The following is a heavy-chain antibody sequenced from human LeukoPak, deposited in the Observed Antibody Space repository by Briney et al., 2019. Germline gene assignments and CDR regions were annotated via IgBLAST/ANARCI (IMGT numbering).Heavy chain of an antibody. CDR3: ARGLRYYYDSSGYYYGDNWFDP. CDR2: IIPIFGTA. Sequence: ASVKVSFKASGGTFSSYAISWVRQAPGQGLEWMGGIIPIFGTANYAQKFQGRVTITADESTSTAYMKLSSLRSEDTAVYYCARGLRYYYDSSGYYYGDNWFDPWGQGTLVTVSS. J-gene: IGHJ5*02. V-gene: IGHV1-69*13. D-gene: IGHD3-22*01. CDR1: GGTFSSYA.